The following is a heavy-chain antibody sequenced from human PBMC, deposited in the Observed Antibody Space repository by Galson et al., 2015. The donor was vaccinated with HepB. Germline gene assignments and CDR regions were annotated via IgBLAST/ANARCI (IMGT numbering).Heavy chain of an antibody. CDR3: VRVNTGEEYTYDY. Sequence: SLRLSCAGSGFTFSDYYMDWVRQAPGKGLEWVGRPGNKATQYAASVNGRFIISRDDSRNSLFLQMNRLKVEDTAVYYCVRVNTGEEYTYDYWGQGTLVTVSS. D-gene: IGHD2/OR15-2a*01. CDR2: PGNKAT. CDR1: GFTFSDYY. V-gene: IGHV3-72*01. J-gene: IGHJ4*02.